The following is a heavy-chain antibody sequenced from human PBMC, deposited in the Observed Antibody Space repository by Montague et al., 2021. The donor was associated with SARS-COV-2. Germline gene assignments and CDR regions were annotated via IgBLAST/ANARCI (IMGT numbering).Heavy chain of an antibody. J-gene: IGHJ4*02. D-gene: IGHD2-8*01. CDR1: GYSITRVF. CDR2: LHHSGST. CDR3: ARLYLGFNGKMYFFDA. Sequence: SETLSLTRSVSGYSITRVFWGWLRQPPGKGLEWIGHLHHSGSTNFNASLKSRLTMSPDTSKNQFSLQLSSVTAADTAVYYCARLYLGFNGKMYFFDAWGQGILVTVSS. V-gene: IGHV4-59*01.